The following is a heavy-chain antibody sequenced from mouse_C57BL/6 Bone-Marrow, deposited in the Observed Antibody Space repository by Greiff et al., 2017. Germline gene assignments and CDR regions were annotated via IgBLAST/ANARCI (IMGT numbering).Heavy chain of an antibody. V-gene: IGHV1-81*01. Sequence: QVHVKQSGAELARPGASVKLSCKASGYTFTSYGISWVKQRTGQGLEWIGEIYPRSGNTYYNEKFKGKATLTADKSSSTAYMELRSLTSEDSAVYFCARWGTTVVANFDYWGQGTTLTVSS. CDR1: GYTFTSYG. J-gene: IGHJ2*01. CDR3: ARWGTTVVANFDY. CDR2: IYPRSGNT. D-gene: IGHD1-1*01.